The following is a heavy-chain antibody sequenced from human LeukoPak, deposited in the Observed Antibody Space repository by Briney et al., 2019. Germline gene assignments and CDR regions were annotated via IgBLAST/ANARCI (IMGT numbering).Heavy chain of an antibody. D-gene: IGHD5-12*01. CDR2: ITDAVGST. Sequence: GGSLRLSCAASGFTFSSSSISWVRQAPGKGLEWGSAITDAVGSTHYADSVKGRFTISSDNSKNTVYLQMNSLRPEDMAVYYCAKVRSGYDYGYSDYWGQGTLVTVSS. CDR1: GFTFSSSS. J-gene: IGHJ4*02. CDR3: AKVRSGYDYGYSDY. V-gene: IGHV3-23*01.